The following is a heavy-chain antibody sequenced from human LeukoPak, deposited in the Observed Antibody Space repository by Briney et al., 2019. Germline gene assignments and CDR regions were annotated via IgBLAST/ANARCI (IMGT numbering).Heavy chain of an antibody. CDR3: ARAGDSGYDLGGRFDP. CDR1: GGSISSYY. CDR2: IYTSGST. D-gene: IGHD5-12*01. J-gene: IGHJ5*02. Sequence: SETLSLTCTVSGGSISSYYWSWIRQPPGKGLEWIGYIYTSGSTNYNPSLKSRVTISVDTSKNQFSLKLSSVTAADTAVYYCARAGDSGYDLGGRFDPWGQGTLVTVSS. V-gene: IGHV4-4*09.